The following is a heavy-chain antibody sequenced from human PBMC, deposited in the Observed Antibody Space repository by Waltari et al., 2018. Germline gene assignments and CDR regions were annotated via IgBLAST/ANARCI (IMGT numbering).Heavy chain of an antibody. CDR1: GFRFSNYG. Sequence: QVQLVESGGGVVQPGRSLRLPCTASGFRFSNYGRHWVRQAPGKGLEWVAIISFDGNEKHYADSVKGRLTVSRDNSKNTLFLQLNSLRAEDTAVYYCAKELYPGYARRLFDYWGQGTLVTVSS. V-gene: IGHV3-30*18. J-gene: IGHJ4*02. D-gene: IGHD5-12*01. CDR2: ISFDGNEK. CDR3: AKELYPGYARRLFDY.